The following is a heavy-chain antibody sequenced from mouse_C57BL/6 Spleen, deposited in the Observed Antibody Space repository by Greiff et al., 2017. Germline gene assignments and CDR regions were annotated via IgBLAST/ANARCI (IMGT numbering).Heavy chain of an antibody. Sequence: VQLQQPGAELVMPGASVKLSCKASGYTFTSYWMHWVKQRPGQGLEWIGEIDPCGSYTNYNQKFKGKSTLTVDKASSTAYMQLSSLTSEDSAVYYCARPNSYRRYYWYFDVWGTGTTVTVSS. CDR3: ARPNSYRRYYWYFDV. CDR1: GYTFTSYW. CDR2: IDPCGSYT. J-gene: IGHJ1*03. V-gene: IGHV1-69*01. D-gene: IGHD1-1*01.